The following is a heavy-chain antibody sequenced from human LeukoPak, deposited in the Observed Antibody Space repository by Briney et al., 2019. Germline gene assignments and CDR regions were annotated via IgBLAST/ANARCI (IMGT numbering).Heavy chain of an antibody. CDR3: ARAVAAAGRSGMDV. CDR1: GFAFSSYA. CDR2: ISTSGGST. Sequence: PGGSLRLSCATSGFAFSSYAMSWVRQAPGKGLEWVSAISTSGGSTNYADSVKGRFTISRENAKNSLYLQMNSLRAGDTAVYYCARAVAAAGRSGMDVWGQGTTVTVSS. J-gene: IGHJ6*02. D-gene: IGHD6-13*01. V-gene: IGHV3-23*01.